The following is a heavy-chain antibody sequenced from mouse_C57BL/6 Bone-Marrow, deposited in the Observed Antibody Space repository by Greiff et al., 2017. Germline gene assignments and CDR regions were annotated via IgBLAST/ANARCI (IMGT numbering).Heavy chain of an antibody. J-gene: IGHJ3*01. CDR2: IYPGSGST. V-gene: IGHV1-55*01. D-gene: IGHD1-1*01. CDR3: ARDFYYYGSSSWFAY. CDR1: GYTFTSYW. Sequence: QVQLQQPGAELVKPGASVKMSCKASGYTFTSYWITWVKQRPGQGLEWIGDIYPGSGSTNYNEKFKSKATLTVDTSSSTAYMQLSSLTSEDSAVYYCARDFYYYGSSSWFAYWGQGTLVTVSA.